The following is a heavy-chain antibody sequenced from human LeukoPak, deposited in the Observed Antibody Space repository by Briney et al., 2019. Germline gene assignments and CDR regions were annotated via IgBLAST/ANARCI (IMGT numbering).Heavy chain of an antibody. Sequence: SETLSLTCAVYGGSFSGYCWSWIRQPPGKGLEWIGEINHSGSTNYNPSLKSRVTISVDTSKNQFSLKLGSVTAADTAVYYCARFALGRDLVEYYFDYWGQGTLVTVSS. V-gene: IGHV4-34*01. J-gene: IGHJ4*02. CDR3: ARFALGRDLVEYYFDY. CDR2: INHSGST. CDR1: GGSFSGYC. D-gene: IGHD3-16*01.